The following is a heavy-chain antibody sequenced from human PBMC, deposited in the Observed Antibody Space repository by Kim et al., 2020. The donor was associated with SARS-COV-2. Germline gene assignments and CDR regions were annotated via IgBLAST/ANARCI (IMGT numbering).Heavy chain of an antibody. J-gene: IGHJ4*02. CDR1: GGSISSGGYY. CDR3: ARVRSFFGVVRNFDY. CDR2: IYYSGST. V-gene: IGHV4-31*03. D-gene: IGHD3-3*01. Sequence: SETLSLTCSVSGGSISSGGYYWSWLRQHPGQGLEWIGYIYYSGSTYYNPSLKSRVTISADTSKNQFSLKLSSVTAADTAVYYCARVRSFFGVVRNFDYWGQGTLVTVSS.